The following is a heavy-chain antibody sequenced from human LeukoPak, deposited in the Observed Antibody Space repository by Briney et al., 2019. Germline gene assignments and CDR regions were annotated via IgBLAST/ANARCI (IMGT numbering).Heavy chain of an antibody. Sequence: GGSLRLSCAASGFTFSDHYMDWVRQAPGKGLEWVSIITSGVGITYYADSVKGRFTISRDNSKNTLYLQMNSLRAEDTAVYYCAKGDYYDLDYWGQGTLVTVSS. D-gene: IGHD3-22*01. CDR2: ITSGVGIT. CDR3: AKGDYYDLDY. J-gene: IGHJ4*02. V-gene: IGHV3-23*01. CDR1: GFTFSDHY.